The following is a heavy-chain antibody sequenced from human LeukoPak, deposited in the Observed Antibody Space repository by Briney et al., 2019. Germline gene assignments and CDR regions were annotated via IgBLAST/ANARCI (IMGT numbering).Heavy chain of an antibody. J-gene: IGHJ4*02. D-gene: IGHD5-18*01. V-gene: IGHV1-2*02. CDR2: ITPNSGGT. Sequence: GASVKVSCKASGYTFTDYYIHWVGQAPGQGLEWMGRITPNSGGTIYAQTFQGRFTMTRDTSISTAYMELSRLRSDDTAVYYCARIKVTSDGALWGQGTLVTVSS. CDR3: ARIKVTSDGAL. CDR1: GYTFTDYY.